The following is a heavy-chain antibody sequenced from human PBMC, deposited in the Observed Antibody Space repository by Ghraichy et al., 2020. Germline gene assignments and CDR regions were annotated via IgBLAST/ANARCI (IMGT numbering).Heavy chain of an antibody. J-gene: IGHJ4*02. D-gene: IGHD6-13*01. V-gene: IGHV3-48*02. CDR2: ISSSSATI. Sequence: GGSLRLSCAASGFTFSTYSMNWVRQAPGKGLEWVSYISSSSATIYYADSVKGRFTISRDSAKNSLYLQMNSLRDEDTAVYYCVRARINVAAAGPPIGHFDYWGQGTLVTVSS. CDR3: VRARINVAAAGPPIGHFDY. CDR1: GFTFSTYS.